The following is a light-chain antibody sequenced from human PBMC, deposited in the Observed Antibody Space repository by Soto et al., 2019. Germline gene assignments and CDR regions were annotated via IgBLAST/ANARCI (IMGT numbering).Light chain of an antibody. J-gene: IGLJ2*01. CDR3: QIWGTGIHVV. Sequence: QSVLTQSPSASASLGASVKLTCTLSSGHSSYAIAWHQQQPEKGPRYLMKLNSDGSHSKGDGIPDRFSGSSSGAERYLTIPGLQSEDEADYYCQIWGTGIHVVFGGGTKLTVL. CDR2: LNSDGSH. V-gene: IGLV4-69*01. CDR1: SGHSSYA.